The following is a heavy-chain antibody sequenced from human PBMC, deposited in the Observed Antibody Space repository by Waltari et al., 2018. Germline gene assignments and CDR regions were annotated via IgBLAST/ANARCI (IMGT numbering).Heavy chain of an antibody. J-gene: IGHJ4*02. D-gene: IGHD3-22*01. CDR3: AKDTVGYYDSSGNPPIDY. Sequence: EVQLVESGGGLVQPGGSLRLSCAASGFTFSSYAMSWVRQAPGQGLEWVSAISGSVGSTYYADSVKGRFTISRDNSKNTLYLQMNSLRAEDTAVYYCAKDTVGYYDSSGNPPIDYWGQGTLVTVSS. V-gene: IGHV3-23*04. CDR1: GFTFSSYA. CDR2: ISGSVGST.